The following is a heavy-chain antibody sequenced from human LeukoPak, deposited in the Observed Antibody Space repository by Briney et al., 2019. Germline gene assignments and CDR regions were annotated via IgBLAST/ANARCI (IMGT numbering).Heavy chain of an antibody. V-gene: IGHV1-18*01. CDR1: GYTFTSYG. Sequence: ASVKVSCKASGYTFTSYGISWVRQAPGQGLEWMGWISAYNGNTDYAQKLQGRVTMTTDTSTSTAYMELRSLRSDDTAVYYCARVGYYDSSGYFDYWGQGTLVTVSS. J-gene: IGHJ4*02. D-gene: IGHD3-22*01. CDR2: ISAYNGNT. CDR3: ARVGYYDSSGYFDY.